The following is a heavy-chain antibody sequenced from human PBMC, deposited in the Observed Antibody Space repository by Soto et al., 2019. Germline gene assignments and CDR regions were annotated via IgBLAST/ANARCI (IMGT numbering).Heavy chain of an antibody. V-gene: IGHV3-53*05. CDR2: IYSGGST. D-gene: IGHD3-22*01. Sequence: GSLRLSCAASGFTVSSNYMSWVRQAPGKGLEWVSVIYSGGSTYYADSVKGRFTISRDNSKNTLYLQMSSLRAEDTAVYYCARDAVPITMIVVVITAPDYWGQGTLVTVSS. J-gene: IGHJ4*02. CDR3: ARDAVPITMIVVVITAPDY. CDR1: GFTVSSNY.